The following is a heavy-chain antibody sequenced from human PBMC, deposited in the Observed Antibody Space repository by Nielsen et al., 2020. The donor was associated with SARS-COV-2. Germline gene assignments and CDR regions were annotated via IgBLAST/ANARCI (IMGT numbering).Heavy chain of an antibody. Sequence: GESLKISCAASGFTFSSYGMHWVRQAPGKGLEWVAVIWYDGSNKYYADSVKGRFTISRDNSKNTLYLQMNSLRAEDTAVYYCAREGDSYGLPGALDYWGQGTLVTVSS. D-gene: IGHD5-18*01. CDR3: AREGDSYGLPGALDY. CDR1: GFTFSSYG. V-gene: IGHV3-33*01. J-gene: IGHJ4*02. CDR2: IWYDGSNK.